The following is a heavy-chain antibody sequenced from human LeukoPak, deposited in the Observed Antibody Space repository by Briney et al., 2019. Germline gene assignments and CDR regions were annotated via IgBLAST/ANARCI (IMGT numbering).Heavy chain of an antibody. CDR2: IYSDNT. V-gene: IGHV3-53*01. J-gene: IGHJ5*02. CDR1: GFTFSSYA. D-gene: IGHD1-26*01. Sequence: GGSLRLSCAASGFTFSSYAMHWVRQAPGKGLEWVSFIYSDNTHYSDSVKGRFTISRDNSKNTLYLQMNSLRAEDTAVYYCARGGRWFDPWGQGTLVTVSS. CDR3: ARGGRWFDP.